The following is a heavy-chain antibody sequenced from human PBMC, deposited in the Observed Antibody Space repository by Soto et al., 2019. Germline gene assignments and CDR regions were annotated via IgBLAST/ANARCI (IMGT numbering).Heavy chain of an antibody. V-gene: IGHV4-39*01. D-gene: IGHD4-17*01. Sequence: SETLSLTCTVSGGSISSSSYYWGWIRQPPGKGLEWIGSIYYSGSTYYNPSLKSRVTISVDTSKNQFSLKLSSVTAADTAVYYCARHWGTVTNFDYWGQGTLVPVSS. CDR3: ARHWGTVTNFDY. CDR1: GGSISSSSYY. CDR2: IYYSGST. J-gene: IGHJ4*02.